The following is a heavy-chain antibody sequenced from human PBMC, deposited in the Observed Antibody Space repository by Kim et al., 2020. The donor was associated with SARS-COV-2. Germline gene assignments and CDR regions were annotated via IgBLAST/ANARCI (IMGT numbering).Heavy chain of an antibody. CDR3: ARGRFRDLYFDY. Sequence: SETLSLTCTVSGGSISSGSYYWSWIRQPAGKGLEWIGRIYTSGSTNYNPSLKSRVTISVDTSKNQFSLKLSSVTAADTAVYYCARGRFRDLYFDYWGQGTLVTVSS. CDR1: GGSISSGSYY. V-gene: IGHV4-61*02. J-gene: IGHJ4*02. CDR2: IYTSGST.